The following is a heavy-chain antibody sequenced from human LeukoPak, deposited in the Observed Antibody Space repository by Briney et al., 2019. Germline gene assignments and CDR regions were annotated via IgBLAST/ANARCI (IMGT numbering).Heavy chain of an antibody. J-gene: IGHJ5*02. Sequence: ASVKVSCKASGYTFTSYYMHWVRQAPGQGLEWMGIINPSGGSTSYAQKFQGRVTMTRDTSMSTAYMELSSLRSEDTAMYYYARYPDYGDYGNSWFDPWGQGTLVTVSS. D-gene: IGHD4-17*01. V-gene: IGHV1-46*01. CDR1: GYTFTSYY. CDR3: ARYPDYGDYGNSWFDP. CDR2: INPSGGST.